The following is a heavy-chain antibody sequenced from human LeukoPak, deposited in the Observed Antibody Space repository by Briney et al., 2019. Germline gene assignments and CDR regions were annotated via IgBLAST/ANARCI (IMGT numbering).Heavy chain of an antibody. CDR2: IYSSGST. J-gene: IGHJ4*02. CDR3: ARAGRGVTAIDY. V-gene: IGHV4-4*07. CDR1: GGSLSINY. Sequence: SETLSLTCTVSGGSLSINYWSWIRQPAGKGLEWIGRIYSSGSTNYNPSLKSRVTMSVDTSKNQFSLKLTSVTAADTAVYYCARAGRGVTAIDYLGQGTLVTVSS. D-gene: IGHD2-21*02.